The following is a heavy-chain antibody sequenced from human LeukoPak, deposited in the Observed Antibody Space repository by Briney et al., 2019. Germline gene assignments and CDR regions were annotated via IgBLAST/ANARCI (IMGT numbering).Heavy chain of an antibody. CDR3: ARDSHRQWLVRGRYFDY. CDR1: GGTFSSYA. Sequence: SVKVSCKASGGTFSSYAISWVRQAPGQGLEWMGRIIPILGIANYAQKFQGRVTITADKSTSTAYMELSSLRSEDTAVYYRARDSHRQWLVRGRYFDYWGQGTLVTVSS. CDR2: IIPILGIA. J-gene: IGHJ4*02. V-gene: IGHV1-69*04. D-gene: IGHD6-19*01.